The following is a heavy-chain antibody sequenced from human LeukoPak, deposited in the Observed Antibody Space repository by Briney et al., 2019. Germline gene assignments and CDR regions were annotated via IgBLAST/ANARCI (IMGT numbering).Heavy chain of an antibody. V-gene: IGHV4-34*01. CDR3: AITGYSSSYDY. CDR1: GGSFSGYY. Sequence: SETLSLTCAVYGGSFSGYYWSWIHQPPGKGLEWIGEINHSGSTNYNPSLKSRVTISVDTSKNQFSLKLSSVTAADTAVYYCAITGYSSSYDYWGQGTLVTVSS. J-gene: IGHJ4*02. D-gene: IGHD6-13*01. CDR2: INHSGST.